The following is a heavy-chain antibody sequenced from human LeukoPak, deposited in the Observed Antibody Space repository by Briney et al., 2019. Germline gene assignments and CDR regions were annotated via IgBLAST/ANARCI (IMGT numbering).Heavy chain of an antibody. D-gene: IGHD3-10*01. V-gene: IGHV4-34*01. Sequence: PSETLSLTCAVYGGSFSGYYWSWIRQPPGKGLEWIGEINHSGSTNYNPSLKSRVTISVDTSKNQSSLKLSSVTAADTAVYYCARGPRRYYYGSGSYPHPFDYWGQGTLVTVSS. CDR3: ARGPRRYYYGSGSYPHPFDY. CDR2: INHSGST. J-gene: IGHJ4*02. CDR1: GGSFSGYY.